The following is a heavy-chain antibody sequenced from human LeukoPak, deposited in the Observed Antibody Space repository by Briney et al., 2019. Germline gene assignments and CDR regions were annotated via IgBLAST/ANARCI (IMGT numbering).Heavy chain of an antibody. CDR1: GYTFTSYG. Sequence: ASVKVSCKASGYTFTSYGINWVRQAPGQGLEWMGWISAYNGHTDYAQNLQGRVTMTTDTSTNTAYMELRSLRSDDTAVYYCARDMGGYSGYDYDYWGQGTLVTASS. V-gene: IGHV1-18*01. D-gene: IGHD5-12*01. CDR2: ISAYNGHT. J-gene: IGHJ4*02. CDR3: ARDMGGYSGYDYDY.